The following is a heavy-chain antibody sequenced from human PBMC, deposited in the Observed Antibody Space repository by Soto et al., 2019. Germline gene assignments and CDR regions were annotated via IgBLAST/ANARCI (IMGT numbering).Heavy chain of an antibody. CDR3: AGQLRSAYYYYYGMDV. CDR1: GGTFSSYT. V-gene: IGHV1-69*02. CDR2: IIPILGIA. Sequence: QVQLVQSGAEVKKPGSSVKVSCKASGGTFSSYTISWVRQAPGQGLEWMGRIIPILGIANYAQKFQGRVTITADKSTSTAYMELSSLRSEDTAVYYCAGQLRSAYYYYYGMDVWGQGTTVTVSS. D-gene: IGHD3-10*02. J-gene: IGHJ6*02.